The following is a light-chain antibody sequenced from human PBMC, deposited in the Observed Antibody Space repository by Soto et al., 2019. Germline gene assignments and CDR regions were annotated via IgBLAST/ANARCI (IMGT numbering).Light chain of an antibody. CDR1: SSDVGNYNL. J-gene: IGLJ1*01. Sequence: QSALTQPASVSGSPGQSITISCTGTSSDVGNYNLVSWYQQHPGKAPKLMIYEVSKRPSGVSSRFSGSKSGNTASLTISGLQAEDEADYYCYSYAGGDTYYVFGTGTKVT. CDR2: EVS. V-gene: IGLV2-23*02. CDR3: YSYAGGDTYYV.